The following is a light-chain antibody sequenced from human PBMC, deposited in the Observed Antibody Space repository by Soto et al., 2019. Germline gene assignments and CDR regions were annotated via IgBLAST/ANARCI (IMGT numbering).Light chain of an antibody. Sequence: EIQMTQSPSTLSASVGDRVSITCLASQSISDWLAWYQQKPGKAPKLLIYKASSLESGVPSRFSGSVSGSEFTLTISSLQPDDFGTYYCQQYYSFTMWTFGQGTKVDIK. V-gene: IGKV1-5*03. CDR1: QSISDW. CDR2: KAS. CDR3: QQYYSFTMWT. J-gene: IGKJ1*01.